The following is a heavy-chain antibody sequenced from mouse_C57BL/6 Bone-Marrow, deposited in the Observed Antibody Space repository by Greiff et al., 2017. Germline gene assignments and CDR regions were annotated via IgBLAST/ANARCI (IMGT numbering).Heavy chain of an antibody. Sequence: QVQLKQSGAELMKPGASVKLSCKATGYTFTGYWIEWVKQRPGHGLEWIGEILPGSGSTNYNEKFKGKATFTADKSSNTAYMQLSRLTTDVAAYYYWARDYGSYYFDYGGQGTTLTVSS. V-gene: IGHV1-9*01. J-gene: IGHJ2*01. CDR1: GYTFTGYW. CDR2: ILPGSGST. D-gene: IGHD1-1*01. CDR3: ARDYGSYYFDY.